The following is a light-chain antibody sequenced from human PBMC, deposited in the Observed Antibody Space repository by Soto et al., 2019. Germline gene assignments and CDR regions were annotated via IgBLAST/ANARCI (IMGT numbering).Light chain of an antibody. CDR2: DAS. CDR1: QSVSSSY. V-gene: IGKV3D-20*01. Sequence: EIVLTQSPATLSLSPAERATLSCGASQSVSSSYLAWYQQRPGLAPRLLIYDASSRATGITDRFSGSGSGTDFTLTISRLEPEDFAVYYCQQYGSSPYTFGQGTKLEIK. J-gene: IGKJ2*01. CDR3: QQYGSSPYT.